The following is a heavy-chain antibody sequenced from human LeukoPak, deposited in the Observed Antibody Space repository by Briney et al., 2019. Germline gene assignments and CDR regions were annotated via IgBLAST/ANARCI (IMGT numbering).Heavy chain of an antibody. Sequence: GGSLRLSCAASGFTVTSSYMSWVRQAPGKGLEGVAVLYSGGQTYYAGSVRGRFTISRDASKNTLYLQMNSLRAEDTAEYYCARARCDTCGYGSWGQGTLVTVSS. J-gene: IGHJ5*02. CDR1: GFTVTSSY. CDR2: LYSGGQT. D-gene: IGHD5-12*01. V-gene: IGHV3-66*02. CDR3: ARARCDTCGYGS.